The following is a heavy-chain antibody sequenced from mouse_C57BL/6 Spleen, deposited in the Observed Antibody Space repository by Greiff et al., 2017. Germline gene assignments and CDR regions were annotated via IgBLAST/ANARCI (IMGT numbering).Heavy chain of an antibody. J-gene: IGHJ2*01. CDR3: AREANWDGGDY. CDR2: IDPSDSYT. CDR1: GYTFTSYW. V-gene: IGHV1-59*01. D-gene: IGHD4-1*01. Sequence: QVQLQQSGAELVRPGTSVKLSCKASGYTFTSYWMHWVKQRPGQGLEWIGVIDPSDSYTNYNQKFKGKATLTVDTSSSTAYMQLSSLTSEDSAVYYCAREANWDGGDYWGQGTTLTVSS.